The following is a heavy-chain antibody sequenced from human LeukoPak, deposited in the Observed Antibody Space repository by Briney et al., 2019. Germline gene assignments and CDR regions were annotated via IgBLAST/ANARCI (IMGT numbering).Heavy chain of an antibody. CDR2: ISWNSGSI. Sequence: GGSLRLSCAASGFTFDDYAMHWVRQAPGKGLEWVSGISWNSGSIGYADSVKGRFTISRDNAKNSLYLQMNSLRAEDTALYYCAKSEMKAAAGTFFDYWGQGTLVTVSS. V-gene: IGHV3-9*01. J-gene: IGHJ4*02. CDR1: GFTFDDYA. D-gene: IGHD6-13*01. CDR3: AKSEMKAAAGTFFDY.